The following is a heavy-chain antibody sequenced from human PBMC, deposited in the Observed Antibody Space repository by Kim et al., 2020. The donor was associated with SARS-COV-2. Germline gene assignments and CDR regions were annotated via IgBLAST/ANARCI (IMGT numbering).Heavy chain of an antibody. V-gene: IGHV3-30*04. CDR2: ISYDGSNK. CDR1: GFTFSSYA. J-gene: IGHJ4*02. CDR3: ARGRDWLYWLYDY. D-gene: IGHD3-9*01. Sequence: GGSLRLSCAASGFTFSSYAMHWVRQAPGKGLEWVAVISYDGSNKYYADSVKGRFTISRDNSKNTLYLQMNSLRAEDTAVYYCARGRDWLYWLYDYWGQGT.